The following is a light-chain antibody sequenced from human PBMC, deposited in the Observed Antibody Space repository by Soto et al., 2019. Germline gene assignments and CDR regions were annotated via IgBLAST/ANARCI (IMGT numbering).Light chain of an antibody. Sequence: IQLTQSPSSLSASVGDSVTITCLSSQTISTYLNWYQQKPGKAPRLLIYDASSLLSGVPSRFSGSGSGTDFTLTIASLQPEDFSTYYCQQSDSTPYTFGQGTKVDIK. CDR1: QTISTY. V-gene: IGKV1-39*01. CDR3: QQSDSTPYT. CDR2: DAS. J-gene: IGKJ2*01.